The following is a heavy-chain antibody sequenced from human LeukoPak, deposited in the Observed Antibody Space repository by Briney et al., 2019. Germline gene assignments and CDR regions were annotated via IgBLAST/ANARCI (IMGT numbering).Heavy chain of an antibody. D-gene: IGHD6-6*01. CDR3: AREYSSSSGKALDY. J-gene: IGHJ4*02. V-gene: IGHV3-48*02. CDR2: ISSSSSTK. CDR1: GFTFSSYS. Sequence: GGSLRLSCAASGFTFSSYSMNWVRQAPGKGLEWVSYISSSSSTKYHADSVRGRFTISRDNAKNSLYLQINSLRDEDTAVYYCAREYSSSSGKALDYWGQGTLVTVSS.